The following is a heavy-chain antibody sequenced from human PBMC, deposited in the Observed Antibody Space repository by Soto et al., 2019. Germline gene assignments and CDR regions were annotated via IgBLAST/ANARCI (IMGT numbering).Heavy chain of an antibody. CDR2: IYYSGST. CDR1: GGSVSSQY. V-gene: IGHV4-59*06. D-gene: IGHD2-15*01. CDR3: ARAYCSGGSCYESKFDY. J-gene: IGHJ4*02. Sequence: SETLSLTCTVSGGSVSSQYWSWIRQHPGKGLEWIGYIYYSGSTYYNPSLKSRVTISVDTSKNQFSLKLSSVTAADTAVYYCARAYCSGGSCYESKFDYWGQGTLVTVSS.